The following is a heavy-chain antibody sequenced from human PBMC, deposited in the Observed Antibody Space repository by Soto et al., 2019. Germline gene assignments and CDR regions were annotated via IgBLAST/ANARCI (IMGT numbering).Heavy chain of an antibody. Sequence: QVQLQESGPGLVKPSQTLSLTCTVSGGSISSGGYYWSWIRQHPGKGMEWIGYIYYSGSTYYNPSLKSRVTISVDTSKNQFSLKLSSVNAADTAVYYCAGATIRGLISRSTSDYYYGMDVWGQGTTVTVFS. D-gene: IGHD3-9*01. V-gene: IGHV4-31*03. CDR3: AGATIRGLISRSTSDYYYGMDV. CDR2: IYYSGST. J-gene: IGHJ6*02. CDR1: GGSISSGGYY.